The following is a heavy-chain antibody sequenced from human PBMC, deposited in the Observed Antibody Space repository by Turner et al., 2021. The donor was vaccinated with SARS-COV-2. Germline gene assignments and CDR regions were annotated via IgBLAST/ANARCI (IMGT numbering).Heavy chain of an antibody. V-gene: IGHV3-30-3*01. Sequence: QVQLVESGGGVVQPGRSLRLSWAASGFTFSTYAMHWVRQAPGKGLEWVAVISYDGSNKYYADSVKGRFTISRDNSKNTLYLQMNSLRAEDTAVYYCAREDYYDSSGSLDYWGQGTLVTVSS. D-gene: IGHD3-22*01. CDR1: GFTFSTYA. CDR3: AREDYYDSSGSLDY. J-gene: IGHJ4*02. CDR2: ISYDGSNK.